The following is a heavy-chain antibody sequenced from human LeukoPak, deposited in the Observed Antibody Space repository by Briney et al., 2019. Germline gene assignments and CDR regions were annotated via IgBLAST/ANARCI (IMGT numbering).Heavy chain of an antibody. V-gene: IGHV1-8*02. D-gene: IGHD4-17*01. Sequence: ASVKVSCKASGYTFTGYYMHWVRQAPGQGLEWMGWMNPNSGNTGYAQKFQGRVTMTRNTSISTAYMELSSLRSEDTAVYYCARESGDSLDYWGQGTLVTVSS. CDR3: ARESGDSLDY. CDR1: GYTFTGYY. CDR2: MNPNSGNT. J-gene: IGHJ4*02.